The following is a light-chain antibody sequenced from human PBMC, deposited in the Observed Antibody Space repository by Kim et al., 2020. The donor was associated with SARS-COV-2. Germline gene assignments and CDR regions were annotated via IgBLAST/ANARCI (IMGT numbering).Light chain of an antibody. CDR1: QGIANY. J-gene: IGKJ4*01. V-gene: IGKV1-9*01. CDR2: AAS. Sequence: IQLTQSPSFLSASIGDRVTITCRASQGIANYLAWYQQKPGKAPNLLIYAASTLQSGVPSRFSGSGSGTEFTLTISSLQPEDFATYYCQQLNSYPPSLTFGGGTKVDIK. CDR3: QQLNSYPPSLT.